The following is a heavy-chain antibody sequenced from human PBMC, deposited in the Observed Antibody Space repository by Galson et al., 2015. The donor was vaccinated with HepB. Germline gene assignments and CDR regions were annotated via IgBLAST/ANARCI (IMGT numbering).Heavy chain of an antibody. CDR1: GFTFSSYV. CDR2: ITAGGGST. D-gene: IGHD1-26*01. CDR3: AKGDIDGSYSNFEH. J-gene: IGHJ4*02. V-gene: IGHV3-23*01. Sequence: SLRLSCAASGFTFSSYVMSWVRQAPGKGLEWVSSITAGGGSTYSADSVKGRFTISRDNSKDTLSLQMNSLRADDTAVYFCAKGDIDGSYSNFEHWGQGSLVTVSS.